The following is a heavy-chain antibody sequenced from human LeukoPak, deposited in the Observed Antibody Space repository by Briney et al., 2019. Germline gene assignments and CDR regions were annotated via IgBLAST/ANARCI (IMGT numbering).Heavy chain of an antibody. CDR1: GFTFSGYA. CDR2: ISGSGGST. Sequence: WGSLRLSCAASGFTFSGYAMSWVRQAPGKGLEWVSAISGSGGSTYYADSVKGRFTISRDNSKNKLSLQMNSLRAEDTAVYYCAKERITMIVVVIPYDAFDIWGQGTMVTVSS. V-gene: IGHV3-23*01. J-gene: IGHJ3*02. D-gene: IGHD3-22*01. CDR3: AKERITMIVVVIPYDAFDI.